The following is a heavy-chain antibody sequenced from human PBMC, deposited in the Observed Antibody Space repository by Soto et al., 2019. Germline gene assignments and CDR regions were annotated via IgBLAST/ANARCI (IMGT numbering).Heavy chain of an antibody. J-gene: IGHJ4*02. CDR2: IIHILGTP. CDR1: GGTFPTYV. V-gene: IGHV1-69*01. D-gene: IGHD2-15*01. Sequence: QFQLVQSGPEVKKPGSSVKVSCKASKTSGGTFPTYVVSWVRQAPGQGLEWMGGIIHILGTPNHAQKYQGRVTLNADESRIKIYLDLSCLRSADPAKLYFSRPLVLAAGLDFWGQRTVVIVSS. CDR3: SRPLVLAAGLDF.